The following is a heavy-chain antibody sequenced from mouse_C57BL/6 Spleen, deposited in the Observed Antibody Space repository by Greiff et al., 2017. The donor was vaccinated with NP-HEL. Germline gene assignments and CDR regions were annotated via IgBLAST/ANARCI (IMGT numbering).Heavy chain of an antibody. J-gene: IGHJ4*01. D-gene: IGHD1-1*01. V-gene: IGHV5-6*01. Sequence: EVKLVESGGDLVKPGGSLKLSCAASGFTFSSYGMSWVRQTPDKRLEWVATISSGGSYTYYPDSVKGRFTISRDNAKNTLYLQMSSLKSEDTAMYYCASYYGSSLYAMDYWGQGTSVTVSS. CDR2: ISSGGSYT. CDR1: GFTFSSYG. CDR3: ASYYGSSLYAMDY.